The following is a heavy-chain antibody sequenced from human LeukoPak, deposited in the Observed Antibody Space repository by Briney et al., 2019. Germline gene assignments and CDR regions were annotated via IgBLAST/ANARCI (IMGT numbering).Heavy chain of an antibody. J-gene: IGHJ5*02. CDR3: ARSRSSSWSYNWFDP. V-gene: IGHV4-59*01. D-gene: IGHD6-13*01. CDR1: GGSISSYY. Sequence: SETLSLTCTVSGGSISSYYWSWIRQPPGKGLEWIGYIYYSGSTNYNPSLKSRVTISVDTSKNQFSPKLSSVTAVDTAVYYCARSRSSSWSYNWFDPWGQGTLVTVSS. CDR2: IYYSGST.